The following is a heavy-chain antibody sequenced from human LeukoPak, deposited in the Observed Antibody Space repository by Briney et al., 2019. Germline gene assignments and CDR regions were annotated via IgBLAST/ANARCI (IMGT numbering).Heavy chain of an antibody. V-gene: IGHV1-8*02. Sequence: ASVKVSCKASGSTFSSYDINWVRQATGQGLEWMGWMNPNSGDTGYTQRFQGRVTMTRDTSISTAYMELSSLRSEDTAAYYCARGPYGTGSHFDFWGQGTLVTVSS. J-gene: IGHJ4*02. CDR2: MNPNSGDT. CDR1: GSTFSSYD. D-gene: IGHD3-10*01. CDR3: ARGPYGTGSHFDF.